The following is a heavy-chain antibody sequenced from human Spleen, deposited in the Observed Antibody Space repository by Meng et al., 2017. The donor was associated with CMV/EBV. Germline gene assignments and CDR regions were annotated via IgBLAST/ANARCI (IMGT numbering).Heavy chain of an antibody. D-gene: IGHD5-12*01. V-gene: IGHV3-9*01. J-gene: IGHJ4*02. CDR2: VSWNGDII. CDR1: GFIFDDYA. CDR3: VKDMAVGYSGYGDSAFGYFDH. Sequence: GGSLRLSCAASGFIFDDYAMHWVRQVPGKGLEWVSGVSWNGDIIGYADSVKGRFSISRDNAKNSLYLQMNSLRAEDTALYYCVKDMAVGYSGYGDSAFGYFDHWGQGTLVTVSS.